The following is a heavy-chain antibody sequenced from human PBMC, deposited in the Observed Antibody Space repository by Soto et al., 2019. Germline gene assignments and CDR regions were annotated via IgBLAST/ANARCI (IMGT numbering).Heavy chain of an antibody. Sequence: ESGGGVVQPGRSLRLSCAASGFTFSSYAMHWVCQAPGKGLEWVAVISYDGSNKYYADSVKGRFTISRDNSKNTLYLQMNSLSADATAVYYCATDSLLSSHGYSYCIDLWGQGTTVTVSS. V-gene: IGHV3-30-3*01. J-gene: IGHJ6*02. D-gene: IGHD6-6*01. CDR1: GFTFSSYA. CDR3: ATDSLLSSHGYSYCIDL. CDR2: ISYDGSNK.